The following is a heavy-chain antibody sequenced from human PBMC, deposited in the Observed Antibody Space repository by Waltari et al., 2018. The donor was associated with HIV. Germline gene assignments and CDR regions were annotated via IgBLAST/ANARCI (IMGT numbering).Heavy chain of an antibody. Sequence: EVKLVECGGGLVQPGGCVRLSCAAAGFTFRSDELKWVRQAPGKGLEWISFISSSGSSIYYADSVKGRFTISRDNGKKSLYLQMNILRAEDTAVYYCAKVREKQLWLRNWDFDLWGRGTLVTVSS. V-gene: IGHV3-48*03. CDR3: AKVREKQLWLRNWDFDL. CDR1: GFTFRSDE. D-gene: IGHD5-18*01. J-gene: IGHJ2*01. CDR2: ISSSGSSI.